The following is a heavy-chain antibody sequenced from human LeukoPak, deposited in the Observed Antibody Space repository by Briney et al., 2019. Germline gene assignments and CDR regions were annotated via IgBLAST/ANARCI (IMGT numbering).Heavy chain of an antibody. CDR2: IYYSGST. CDR3: ASSQYYYDSSGYSAFDY. CDR1: GGSISSYY. V-gene: IGHV4-59*01. J-gene: IGHJ4*02. D-gene: IGHD3-22*01. Sequence: PSETLSLTCTVSGGSISSYYWSWIRQPPGKGLEWIGYIYYSGSTNYNPSLKSRVTISVDTSKNQFSLKLSSVTAAGTAVYYCASSQYYYDSSGYSAFDYWGQGTLVTVSS.